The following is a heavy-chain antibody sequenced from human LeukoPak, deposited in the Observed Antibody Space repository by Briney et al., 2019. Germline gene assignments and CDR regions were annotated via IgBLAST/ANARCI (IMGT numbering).Heavy chain of an antibody. V-gene: IGHV3-30*07. J-gene: IGHJ4*02. CDR3: ARRQHCTSTSCLDY. D-gene: IGHD2-2*01. Sequence: GGSLRLSCAASGFTFSSYAMHWVRQAPGKGLEWVAVISYDGSNKYYADSVKGRFTISRDNSKNTLNLQMNSLRAEDTAVYYCARRQHCTSTSCLDYWGQGTLVTVSS. CDR2: ISYDGSNK. CDR1: GFTFSSYA.